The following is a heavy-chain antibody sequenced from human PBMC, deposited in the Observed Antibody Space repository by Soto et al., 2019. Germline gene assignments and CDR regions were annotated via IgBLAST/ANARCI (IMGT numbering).Heavy chain of an antibody. V-gene: IGHV1-3*04. Sequence: ASVKVSCKASGYTFTDYAMQWVRQAPGQRLEWMGWINTGNGNTKSSQKFQGRVTITWDTSASTAYMELSSLTSEDTAVYYCARFDSYYYSYVMDVWGQGTKVTVSS. CDR2: INTGNGNT. J-gene: IGHJ6*02. CDR1: GYTFTDYA. CDR3: ARFDSYYYSYVMDV. D-gene: IGHD3-10*01.